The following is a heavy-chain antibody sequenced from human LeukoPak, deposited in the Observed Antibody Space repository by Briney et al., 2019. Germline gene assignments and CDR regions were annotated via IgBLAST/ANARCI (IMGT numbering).Heavy chain of an antibody. Sequence: GGSLRLSCAASGFTFSSYSMNWVRQAPGKGLEWVSSISSSSSYIYYADSVKGRFTISRDNSKNTLYLQMNSLRAEDTAVYYCARDESAEWAFDIWGQGTMVTVSS. D-gene: IGHD3-3*01. CDR2: ISSSSSYI. J-gene: IGHJ3*02. CDR3: ARDESAEWAFDI. V-gene: IGHV3-21*01. CDR1: GFTFSSYS.